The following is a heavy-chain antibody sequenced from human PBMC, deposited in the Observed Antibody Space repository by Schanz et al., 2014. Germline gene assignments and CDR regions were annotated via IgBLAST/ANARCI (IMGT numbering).Heavy chain of an antibody. J-gene: IGHJ4*02. V-gene: IGHV1-18*01. CDR3: ARDRDQGDGNYLDY. D-gene: IGHD3-10*01. CDR2: ICRSDGNT. CDR1: GYTFIRSV. Sequence: QVQLLQSGGEAKTPGASVKVSCKASGYTFIRSVISWVRQAPGQGLEWMGWICRSDGNTNFAQKFQGRVTMTTDTSTSTDYMELKSLTSDDSAVYYCARDRDQGDGNYLDYWGQGTLVTVSS.